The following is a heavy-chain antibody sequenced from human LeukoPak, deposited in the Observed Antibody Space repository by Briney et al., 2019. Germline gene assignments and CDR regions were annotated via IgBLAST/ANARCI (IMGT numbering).Heavy chain of an antibody. CDR3: ARVAVPAVPYYYYYMDV. V-gene: IGHV3-20*04. Sequence: PGGSLRLSCAASGFTFSSYAMSWVRQAPGKGLEWVSGINWNGGSTGYADSVKGRFTISRDNAKNSLYLQMNSLRAEDTALYYCARVAVPAVPYYYYYMDVWGKGTTVTVSS. D-gene: IGHD2-2*01. J-gene: IGHJ6*03. CDR2: INWNGGST. CDR1: GFTFSSYA.